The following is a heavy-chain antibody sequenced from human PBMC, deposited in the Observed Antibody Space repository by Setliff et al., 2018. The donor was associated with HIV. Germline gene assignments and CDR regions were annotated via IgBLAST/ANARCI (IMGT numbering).Heavy chain of an antibody. Sequence: ASVKVSCKASGYTFTSYGITWVRQAPGQGLEWLGWISTYNGNTNYAQKFQGRVTMATDTSTSTAYMDLRSLRSDDTAVYYCARGGEAVGDMTPSDYWGQGTLVTVSS. CDR1: GYTFTSYG. CDR2: ISTYNGNT. D-gene: IGHD6-19*01. J-gene: IGHJ4*02. V-gene: IGHV1-18*01. CDR3: ARGGEAVGDMTPSDY.